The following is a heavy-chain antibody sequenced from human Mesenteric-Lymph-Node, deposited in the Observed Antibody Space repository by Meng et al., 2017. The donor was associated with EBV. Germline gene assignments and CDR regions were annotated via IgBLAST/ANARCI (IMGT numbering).Heavy chain of an antibody. D-gene: IGHD3-16*02. Sequence: GELPQAGQGPVKPSVTLSPTCAAYGGSFSSYYCSWYRQPPGKRLEWIGEISHSGSNNYNPSLKSRVTISVDTSKNQFSLKLSSVTAADTAVYYCAKGPLLGGELSLEDYWGQGTLVTVSS. CDR3: AKGPLLGGELSLEDY. CDR1: GGSFSSYY. J-gene: IGHJ4*02. V-gene: IGHV4-34*01. CDR2: ISHSGSN.